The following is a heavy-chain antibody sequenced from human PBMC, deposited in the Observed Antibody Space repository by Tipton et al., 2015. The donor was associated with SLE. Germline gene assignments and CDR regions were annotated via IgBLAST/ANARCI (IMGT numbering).Heavy chain of an antibody. CDR3: GRDSGPIVGIDY. Sequence: TLSLTCTVSGGPLSSGSYFWTWIRQPAGKGLEWIGHIHTSGRANFNPSLKSRVSIAVDNSKQQFSLKLNSVTVADTAVYYCGRDSGPIVGIDYWGQGTLVTVSS. D-gene: IGHD1-26*01. J-gene: IGHJ4*02. CDR2: IHTSGRA. CDR1: GGPLSSGSYF. V-gene: IGHV4-61*09.